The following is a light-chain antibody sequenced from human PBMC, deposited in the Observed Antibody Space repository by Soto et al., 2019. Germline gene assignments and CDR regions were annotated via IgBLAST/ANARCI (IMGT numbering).Light chain of an antibody. CDR2: RAS. CDR3: QQYNTYST. CDR1: QSISDW. J-gene: IGKJ1*01. V-gene: IGKV1-5*03. Sequence: DIQMTQSPSTLSASVGDRVTITCWASQSISDWLAWYQQKPGKAPKVLIYRASSLASGVPSRFSGSGSGAEFTLTISSLQPDDFATYYCQQYNTYSTFGQGTKVEF.